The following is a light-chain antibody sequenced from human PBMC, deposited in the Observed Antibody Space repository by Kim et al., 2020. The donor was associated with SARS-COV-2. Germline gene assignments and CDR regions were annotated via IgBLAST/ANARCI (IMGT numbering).Light chain of an antibody. Sequence: ASVGDTVTFTCRASQDVDNSLAWYQQKPGKAPKLLIYLATTLQSGVPSRFSGSGSGTDYTLTISSLQPEDFGTYFCQQHTTLPRTFGRGTKVDIK. CDR3: QQHTTLPRT. CDR1: QDVDNS. CDR2: LAT. V-gene: IGKV1-NL1*01. J-gene: IGKJ3*01.